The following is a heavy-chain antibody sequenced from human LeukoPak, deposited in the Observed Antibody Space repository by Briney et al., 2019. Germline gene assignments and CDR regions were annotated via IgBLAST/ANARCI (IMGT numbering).Heavy chain of an antibody. Sequence: PSETLSLTCAVYGGSFSGYYWSWIRQPPGKGLEWIGEINHSGSTNYNPSLKSRVTISVDTSKNQFSLKLSSVTAADTAVYYCARGILWWRSNRNWFDPWGQGTLVTVSS. D-gene: IGHD2-21*01. J-gene: IGHJ5*02. CDR1: GGSFSGYY. CDR2: INHSGST. V-gene: IGHV4-34*01. CDR3: ARGILWWRSNRNWFDP.